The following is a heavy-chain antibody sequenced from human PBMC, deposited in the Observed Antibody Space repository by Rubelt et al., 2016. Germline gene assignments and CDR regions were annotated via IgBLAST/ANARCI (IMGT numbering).Heavy chain of an antibody. CDR3: ARLGYQTYWYFDL. Sequence: QVQLQESGPGLVKPSETLSLTCTVSGVSISSYYWSWIRQPPGKGLEWIGYIYYSGSTNYNPSLKSRVTMSVDTSKNQFSLKLSSVTAAETAVYYCARLGYQTYWYFDLWGRGTLVTVSS. D-gene: IGHD5-12*01. V-gene: IGHV4-59*01. CDR1: GVSISSYY. CDR2: IYYSGST. J-gene: IGHJ2*01.